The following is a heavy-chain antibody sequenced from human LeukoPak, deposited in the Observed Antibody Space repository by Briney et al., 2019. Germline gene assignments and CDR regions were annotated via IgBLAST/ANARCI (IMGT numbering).Heavy chain of an antibody. V-gene: IGHV4-39*07. Sequence: SETLSLTCTVSGGSISSSSYYWDWIRQPPGKGLEWIGSIYYSGSTYYNPSLKSRVTISVDTSKNQFSLKLSSVTAADTAVYYCARESPAGDYVYWGQGTLVTVSS. CDR1: GGSISSSSYY. CDR2: IYYSGST. D-gene: IGHD4-17*01. CDR3: ARESPAGDYVY. J-gene: IGHJ4*02.